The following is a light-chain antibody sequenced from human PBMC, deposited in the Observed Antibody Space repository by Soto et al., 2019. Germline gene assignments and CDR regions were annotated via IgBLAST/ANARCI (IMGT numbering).Light chain of an antibody. Sequence: QSVLTQPASVSGSPGQSMTIFCTGTSSDVGGYNYVSWYQQHPGRAPKLMIYEVSNRPSGVSNRFSGSKSGNTASLTISGLQIEDEADYYCSSYTTSTTLVFGTGTKVTVL. CDR2: EVS. CDR3: SSYTTSTTLV. CDR1: SSDVGGYNY. V-gene: IGLV2-14*01. J-gene: IGLJ1*01.